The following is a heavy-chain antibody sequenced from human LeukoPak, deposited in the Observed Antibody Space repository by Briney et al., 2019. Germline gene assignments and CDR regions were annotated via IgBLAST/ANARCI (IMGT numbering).Heavy chain of an antibody. Sequence: ASVKVSCKASGYTFTSYGISWVRQAPGHGLEWMGWISAYNGNTNYAQKLQGRVTMTTDTSTSTAYMELRSLRSDDTAVYYCARDLYYYGSGSYYDAFDIWGQGTMVTVSS. D-gene: IGHD3-10*01. J-gene: IGHJ3*02. CDR2: ISAYNGNT. CDR1: GYTFTSYG. CDR3: ARDLYYYGSGSYYDAFDI. V-gene: IGHV1-18*01.